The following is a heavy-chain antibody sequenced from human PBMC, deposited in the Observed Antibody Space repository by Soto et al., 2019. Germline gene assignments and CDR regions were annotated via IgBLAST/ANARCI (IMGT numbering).Heavy chain of an antibody. J-gene: IGHJ4*02. Sequence: SETLSLTCTVSGGSISSYYWSWIRQPPGKGLEWIGYIYNSGTTDYNPSLKSRVTISVDTSKNQFSLKLSSVTAADTAIYYCARAPTLYYFDYWGQGILVTVSS. CDR1: GGSISSYY. CDR2: IYNSGTT. CDR3: ARAPTLYYFDY. V-gene: IGHV4-59*08.